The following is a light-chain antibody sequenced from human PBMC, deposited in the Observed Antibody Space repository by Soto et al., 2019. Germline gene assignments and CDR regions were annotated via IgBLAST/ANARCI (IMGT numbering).Light chain of an antibody. V-gene: IGKV3-20*01. Sequence: EIVLTQSPGTLSLSPVERATLSCMASQSVSSSYLAWYQQKPGQAPRLLIYGASSRATGIPDRFSGSGSGTEFTLTISSLQSEDFAVYYCQQYDKWPRTFGQGTKVDI. CDR2: GAS. J-gene: IGKJ1*01. CDR3: QQYDKWPRT. CDR1: QSVSSSY.